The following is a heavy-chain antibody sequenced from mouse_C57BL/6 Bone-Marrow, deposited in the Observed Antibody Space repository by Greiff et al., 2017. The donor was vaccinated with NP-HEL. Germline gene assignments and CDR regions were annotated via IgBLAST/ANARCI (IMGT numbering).Heavy chain of an antibody. D-gene: IGHD1-1*01. J-gene: IGHJ4*01. Sequence: EVKLMESGEGLVKPGGSLKLSCAASGFTFSSYAMSWVRQTPEKRLEWVAYISSGGDYIYYADTVKGRFTISRDNARNTLYLQMSSLKSEDTAMYYCTRDRDYYGSSDYAMDYWGQGTSVTVSS. V-gene: IGHV5-9-1*02. CDR3: TRDRDYYGSSDYAMDY. CDR2: ISSGGDYI. CDR1: GFTFSSYA.